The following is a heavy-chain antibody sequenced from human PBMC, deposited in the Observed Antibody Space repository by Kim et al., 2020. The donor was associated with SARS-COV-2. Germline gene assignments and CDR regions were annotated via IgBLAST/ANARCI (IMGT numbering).Heavy chain of an antibody. CDR1: GFPFSSYA. V-gene: IGHV3-23*01. D-gene: IGHD4-4*01. CDR3: AKYNTTLPLDYNPRFDY. CDR2: ISGSGEKV. J-gene: IGHJ4*02. Sequence: GGSLRLSCVASGFPFSSYAMSWVRQAPGKGLEWVSVISGSGEKVHYADSVKGRFTFSRDNSKNTLYLQMDSLRAEDTAVYFCAKYNTTLPLDYNPRFDYWGPGTLVPVSS.